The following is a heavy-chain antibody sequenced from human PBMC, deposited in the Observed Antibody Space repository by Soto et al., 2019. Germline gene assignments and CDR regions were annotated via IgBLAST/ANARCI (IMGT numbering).Heavy chain of an antibody. J-gene: IGHJ4*02. CDR2: ISYDGSNK. V-gene: IGHV3-30-3*01. Sequence: QVQLVESGGGVVQPGRSLRLSCAASGFTFSSYAMHWVRQAPGKGLEWVAVISYDGSNKYYADSVKGRFTISRDNSKNTLYLQMNSLRAEDTAVYYCARDEGDDGGPIAPDWGQGTLVTVSS. CDR1: GFTFSSYA. D-gene: IGHD4-17*01. CDR3: ARDEGDDGGPIAPD.